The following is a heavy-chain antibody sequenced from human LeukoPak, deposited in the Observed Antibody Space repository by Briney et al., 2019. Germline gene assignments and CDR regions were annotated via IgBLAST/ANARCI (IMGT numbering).Heavy chain of an antibody. CDR2: ISSGGST. J-gene: IGHJ4*02. CDR3: ARQYCSSTRCYQFFDY. D-gene: IGHD2-2*01. Sequence: SETLSLTCTVSGGSFSSYYWTWIRQPPGKGLEWIGYISSGGSTNFNPSLKGRVTISVDTSKNQFSLKLSSVTAADTALYYCARQYCSSTRCYQFFDYWGQGTLVTVSS. CDR1: GGSFSSYY. V-gene: IGHV4-4*09.